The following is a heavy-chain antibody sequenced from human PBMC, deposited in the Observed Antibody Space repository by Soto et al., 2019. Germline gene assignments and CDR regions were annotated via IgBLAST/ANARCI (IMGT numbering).Heavy chain of an antibody. CDR3: ATDLNGPNY. CDR2: INQDGSEK. V-gene: IGHV3-7*01. CDR1: QISFSSYW. D-gene: IGHD2-8*01. J-gene: IGHJ4*01. Sequence: EEQLVESGGGLVQPGGSLKLSCVVSQISFSSYWMTWVRQAPGKGLECVANINQDGSEKYYEDSVKGRFTISRDNTKNSLYLHMNSLSAEDTAVYYCATDLNGPNYWGHGTLVAVSS.